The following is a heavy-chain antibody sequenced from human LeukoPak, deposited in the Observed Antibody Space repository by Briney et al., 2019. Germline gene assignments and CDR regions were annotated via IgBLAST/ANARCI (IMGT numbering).Heavy chain of an antibody. CDR1: GYTFTGYY. Sequence: GASVKVSCKASGYTFTGYYMHWVRQAPGQGLEWMGWINTNSGGTNYAQKVQGRVTMNRDTSISTAYMELSRLRSDDTAVYYCARIRATGAFDIWGQGTMVTDSS. D-gene: IGHD5-12*01. J-gene: IGHJ3*02. V-gene: IGHV1-2*02. CDR3: ARIRATGAFDI. CDR2: INTNSGGT.